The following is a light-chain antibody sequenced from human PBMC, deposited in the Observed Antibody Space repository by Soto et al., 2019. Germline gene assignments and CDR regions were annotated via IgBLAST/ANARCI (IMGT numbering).Light chain of an antibody. CDR2: GNS. J-gene: IGLJ1*01. CDR1: SSNIGAGYD. V-gene: IGLV1-40*01. CDR3: QSYDSSLSVLYV. Sequence: QSVLTQPPSVSGAPGQRVTISCTGSSSNIGAGYDVHWYQQLPGTAPKLLIYGNSNRPSGVPDRFSGSKSGTSASLAITGLQAEDEADYDCQSYDSSLSVLYVFGTWTKLTVL.